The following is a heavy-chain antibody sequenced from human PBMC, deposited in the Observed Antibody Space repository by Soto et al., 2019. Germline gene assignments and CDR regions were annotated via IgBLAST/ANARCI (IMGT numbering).Heavy chain of an antibody. V-gene: IGHV1-69*06. CDR3: ARKRGSNYYYDYGMDV. CDR2: LIPIFGTA. D-gene: IGHD3-10*01. CDR1: RGTFSSYA. Sequence: QVQLVQAGAEVTKPGSSVKVSCKASRGTFSSYAISWLRQAPGQGLEWMGGLIPIFGTANYAQKFQGRVTITADNSTSTADMELSSLRSEDTGVYYCARKRGSNYYYDYGMDVCGQGTTVTVSS. J-gene: IGHJ6*02.